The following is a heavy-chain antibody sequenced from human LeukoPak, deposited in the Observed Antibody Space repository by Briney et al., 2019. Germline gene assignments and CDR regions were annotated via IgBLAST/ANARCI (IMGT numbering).Heavy chain of an antibody. J-gene: IGHJ4*02. CDR3: ASVTVRGPESRTFDY. D-gene: IGHD3-10*01. V-gene: IGHV4-39*07. Sequence: SETLSLTCTVSGGSISSSNYYWGWIRQPPGEGLEWIGSIYYTGSTYYNPSLKSRITISVDTSKNQFSLKLSSVTAADTAVYYCASVTVRGPESRTFDYWGQGALVTVSS. CDR2: IYYTGST. CDR1: GGSISSSNYY.